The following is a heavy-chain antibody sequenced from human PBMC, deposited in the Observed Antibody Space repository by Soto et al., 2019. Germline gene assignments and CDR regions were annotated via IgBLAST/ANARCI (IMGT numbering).Heavy chain of an antibody. CDR3: ARDQGITTFGVYSMYYYGMDV. CDR1: GYTFTNSG. D-gene: IGHD3-3*01. CDR2: ISTDNGNT. Sequence: QVQLVQSGAEVKKPGASVKVSCKASGYTFTNSGISWVRQAPGQGLEWMGWISTDNGNTNYAQHLQGRVSMTTDTPTSTAYMALRSLRSDDTAVYYCARDQGITTFGVYSMYYYGMDVWGQGTTVTVSS. V-gene: IGHV1-18*01. J-gene: IGHJ6*02.